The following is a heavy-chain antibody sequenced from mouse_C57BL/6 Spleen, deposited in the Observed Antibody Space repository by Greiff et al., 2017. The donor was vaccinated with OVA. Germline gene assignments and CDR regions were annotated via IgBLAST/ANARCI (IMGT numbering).Heavy chain of an antibody. CDR3: ARGGTGYYAMDY. CDR1: GYTFTSYW. Sequence: SGAELVKPGASVKLSCKASGYTFTSYWMHWVKQRPGQGLEWIGMIHPNSGSTNYNEKFKSKATLTVDKSSSTAYMQLSSLTSEDSAVYYCARGGTGYYAMDYWGQGTSVTVSS. V-gene: IGHV1-64*01. D-gene: IGHD3-3*01. CDR2: IHPNSGST. J-gene: IGHJ4*01.